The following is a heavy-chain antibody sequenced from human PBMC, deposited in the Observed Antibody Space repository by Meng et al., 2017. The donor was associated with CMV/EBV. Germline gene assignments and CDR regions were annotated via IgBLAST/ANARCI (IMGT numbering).Heavy chain of an antibody. V-gene: IGHV3-9*01. Sequence: GGSLRLSCAASGFTFDDYAMHWVRQAPGKGLEWVSGISWNSGSIGYADSVKGRFTISRDNAKNSLYLQMNSLRAEDTALYYCTTDHTYNWNYGGVRDYWGQGTLVTVSS. CDR1: GFTFDDYA. J-gene: IGHJ4*02. D-gene: IGHD1-7*01. CDR2: ISWNSGSI. CDR3: TTDHTYNWNYGGVRDY.